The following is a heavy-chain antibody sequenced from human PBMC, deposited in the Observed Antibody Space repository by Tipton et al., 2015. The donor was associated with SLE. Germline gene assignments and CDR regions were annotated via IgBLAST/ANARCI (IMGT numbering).Heavy chain of an antibody. J-gene: IGHJ4*02. Sequence: TLSLTCAVSGYSISSGYFWGWIRQPPGKGLEWIGSIFHGGSTYYNPSLRSRVTISVDMSNNQFSLKVNSVTATDTALYYCVGKPFATGWSYYFDFWGQGALVTVSS. CDR3: VGKPFATGWSYYFDF. V-gene: IGHV4-38-2*01. D-gene: IGHD6-19*01. CDR2: IFHGGST. CDR1: GYSISSGYF.